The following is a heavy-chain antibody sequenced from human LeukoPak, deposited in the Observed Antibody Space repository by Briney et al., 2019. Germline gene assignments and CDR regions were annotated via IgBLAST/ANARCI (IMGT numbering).Heavy chain of an antibody. CDR1: GGSISSYY. Sequence: SETLSLTCTVSGGSISSYYWSWIRQPPGKGLEWIGYIYYSGSTNFNPSLKSRVTISVDRSKNQFSLKLSSVTAADTAVYYCARDSLVGATTVGGLFDYWGQGTLVTVSP. J-gene: IGHJ4*02. CDR3: ARDSLVGATTVGGLFDY. V-gene: IGHV4-59*12. CDR2: IYYSGST. D-gene: IGHD1-26*01.